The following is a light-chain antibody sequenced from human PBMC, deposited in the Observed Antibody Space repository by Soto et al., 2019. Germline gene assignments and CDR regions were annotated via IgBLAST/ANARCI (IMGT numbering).Light chain of an antibody. Sequence: PGARATVSCRASQTVGSSYLAWYQQKLGQAPRLLIYATSSRATGIPDRFSGSGSGTDFTLTISRLEPEDFAVYYCQQSGPSPPLTFGGGTKVEI. CDR2: ATS. V-gene: IGKV3-20*01. CDR3: QQSGPSPPLT. J-gene: IGKJ4*01. CDR1: QTVGSSY.